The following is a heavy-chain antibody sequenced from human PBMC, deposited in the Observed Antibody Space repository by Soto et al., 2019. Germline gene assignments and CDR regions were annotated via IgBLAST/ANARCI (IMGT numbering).Heavy chain of an antibody. Sequence: QAQLVQSGGGVVQPGRSLRLSCAASGFTFSNIAMHWVRQAPGKGLEWVEAISYDGTYSPYAYFGRGRFTISRDNSQKTLYLQMNSQRPEDTALDSCATDRALGATLGAIDFWGQGTLVTVSS. CDR2: ISYDGTYS. V-gene: IGHV3-30-3*01. CDR1: GFTFSNIA. D-gene: IGHD1-26*01. J-gene: IGHJ4*02. CDR3: ATDRALGATLGAIDF.